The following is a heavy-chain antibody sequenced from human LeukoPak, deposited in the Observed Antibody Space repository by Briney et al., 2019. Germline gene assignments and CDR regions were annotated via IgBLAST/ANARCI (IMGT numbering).Heavy chain of an antibody. CDR2: ISAYNGNT. J-gene: IGHJ4*02. D-gene: IGHD2-15*01. V-gene: IGHV1-18*01. Sequence: ASVKVSCKASGYTFTSYGISWVRQAPGQGLEWMGWISAYNGNTNYAQKLQGRVTMTTDTSTSTAHMELRSLRSDDTAVYYCARDTGLYCSGGSCYYDYWGQGTLVTVSS. CDR1: GYTFTSYG. CDR3: ARDTGLYCSGGSCYYDY.